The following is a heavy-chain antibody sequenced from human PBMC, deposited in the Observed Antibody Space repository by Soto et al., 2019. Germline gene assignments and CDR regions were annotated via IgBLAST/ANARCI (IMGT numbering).Heavy chain of an antibody. V-gene: IGHV3-13*01. CDR1: GFTFSSYD. CDR3: AREDRSSSSTTYGMDV. D-gene: IGHD6-13*01. Sequence: GGSLRLSCAASGFTFSSYDMHWVRQATGKGLEWVSAIGTAGDTYYPGSVKGRFTISRENAKNSLYLQMNSLRAGDTAVYYCAREDRSSSSTTYGMDVWGQGTTVTVSS. CDR2: IGTAGDT. J-gene: IGHJ6*02.